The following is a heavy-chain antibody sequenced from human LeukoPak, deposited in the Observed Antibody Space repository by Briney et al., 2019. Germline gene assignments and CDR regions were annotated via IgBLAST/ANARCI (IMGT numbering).Heavy chain of an antibody. V-gene: IGHV4-30-2*01. CDR2: IFHSGST. D-gene: IGHD5-12*01. CDR3: ARDRVATISRWFDP. J-gene: IGHJ5*02. CDR1: GGSISSGGYY. Sequence: SQTLSLTCTVSGGSISSGGYYWSWIRQPPGKGLEWIGYIFHSGSTYYNPSLKSRVTISVDRSKNQFSLKLSSVTAADTAVYYCARDRVATISRWFDPWGQGTLVTVSS.